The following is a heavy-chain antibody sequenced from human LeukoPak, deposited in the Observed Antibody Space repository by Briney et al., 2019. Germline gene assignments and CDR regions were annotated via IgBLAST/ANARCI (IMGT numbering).Heavy chain of an antibody. Sequence: SETLSLTCAVHGGSFRGYYWSWIRQPPGKGLEWLGEIIHSGSSTYHPPLKSGVPIPVATSKNHFSLKLSSVTAADTAVYYCSRPYYYDSRDAFDIWGQGTMVTVSS. J-gene: IGHJ3*02. D-gene: IGHD3-22*01. CDR1: GGSFRGYY. CDR3: SRPYYYDSRDAFDI. V-gene: IGHV4-34*12. CDR2: IIHSGSS.